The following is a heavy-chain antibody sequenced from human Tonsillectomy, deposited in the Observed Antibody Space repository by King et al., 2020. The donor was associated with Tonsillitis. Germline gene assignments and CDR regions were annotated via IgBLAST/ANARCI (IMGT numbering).Heavy chain of an antibody. Sequence: VQLVESGGGLVQPGGSLRLSCAASGFTFNSYWMNWVRQAPGKGLEWVANIKQDGSEKYYLDSVKGRFTISRDNAKNALYLQMNSLRAEDTAVYYCARDRAITEYYYYGMDVWGQGTTVTVSS. D-gene: IGHD1-26*01. CDR2: IKQDGSEK. CDR3: ARDRAITEYYYYGMDV. V-gene: IGHV3-7*01. J-gene: IGHJ6*02. CDR1: GFTFNSYW.